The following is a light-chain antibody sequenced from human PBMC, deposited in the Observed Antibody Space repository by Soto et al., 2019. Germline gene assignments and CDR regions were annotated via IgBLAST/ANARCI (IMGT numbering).Light chain of an antibody. Sequence: AIQMTQSPSSLSASVGDRVTITCRACQGIRNDLGWYQQKPGKAPKLLIYAASSLQCGVPSRFSGSGSGTDFTLTISSLQPEDFAPYYCLQDYNYPWTFGQGNQVEIK. J-gene: IGKJ1*01. CDR3: LQDYNYPWT. CDR2: AAS. V-gene: IGKV1-6*01. CDR1: QGIRND.